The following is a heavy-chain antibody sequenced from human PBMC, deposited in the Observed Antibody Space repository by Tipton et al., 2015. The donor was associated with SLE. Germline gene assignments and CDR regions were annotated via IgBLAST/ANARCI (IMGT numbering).Heavy chain of an antibody. CDR2: VHYSGST. V-gene: IGHV4-31*03. D-gene: IGHD3-10*01. Sequence: TLSLTCTVSGGSLMRGGYYWSWVRQHPGKGLVWIWYVHYSGSTYYNPSLKSRVTISVDTSKNQFSLKLSSVTAADTAVYYCARSEAAAGVLNWFDPWGQGILVTVSS. J-gene: IGHJ5*02. CDR3: ARSEAAAGVLNWFDP. CDR1: GGSLMRGGYY.